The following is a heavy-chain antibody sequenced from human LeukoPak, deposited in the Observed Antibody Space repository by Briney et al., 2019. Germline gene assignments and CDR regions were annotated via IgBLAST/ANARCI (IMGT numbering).Heavy chain of an antibody. D-gene: IGHD6-13*01. CDR3: ARGVAAAGTDWFDP. V-gene: IGHV4-4*02. CDR2: IYHSGST. CDR1: GGSISSSNW. Sequence: PSGTLSLTCAVSGGSISSSNWWSWVRQPPGKGLEWIGEIYHSGSTNYNPSLKSRVTISVDKSKNQLYLKLSSVTAADTAVYYCARGVAAAGTDWFDPWGQGTLVTVSS. J-gene: IGHJ5*02.